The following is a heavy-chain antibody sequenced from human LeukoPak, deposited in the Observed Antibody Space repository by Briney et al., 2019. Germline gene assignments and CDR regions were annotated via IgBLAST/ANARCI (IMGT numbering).Heavy chain of an antibody. CDR3: ARDRGITIFGVVENNDAFDI. V-gene: IGHV1-46*01. Sequence: ASVKVSCKASGYTFTGYYMHWVRQAPGQGLEWMGIINPSGGSTSYAQKFQGRVTMTRDTSTSTVYMELSSLRSEDTAVYYCARDRGITIFGVVENNDAFDIWGQGTMVTVSS. CDR1: GYTFTGYY. CDR2: INPSGGST. J-gene: IGHJ3*02. D-gene: IGHD3-3*01.